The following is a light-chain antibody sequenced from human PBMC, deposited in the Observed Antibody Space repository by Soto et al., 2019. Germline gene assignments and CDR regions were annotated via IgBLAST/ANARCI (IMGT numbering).Light chain of an antibody. CDR1: SSDVGGYNY. CDR3: TSYAGSNNYV. J-gene: IGLJ1*01. Sequence: QSVLTQPPSASGSPGQSVTISCTGTSSDVGGYNYVSWYQQHPGKAPKLMIYDVSKRPSGVPDRFSGSKSGSTASLTVSGLQAEDESDYYCTSYAGSNNYVFGTGTKLTVL. CDR2: DVS. V-gene: IGLV2-8*01.